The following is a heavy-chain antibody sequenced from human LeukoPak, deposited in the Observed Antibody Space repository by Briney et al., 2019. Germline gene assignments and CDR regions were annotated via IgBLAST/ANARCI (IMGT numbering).Heavy chain of an antibody. V-gene: IGHV3-30*01. CDR1: GFTFSSYA. D-gene: IGHD5-18*01. J-gene: IGHJ4*02. CDR2: ISYDGSKK. Sequence: GRSLRLSCAASGFTFSSYAIHWVRQAPGKGLEWVAVISYDGSKKYYADSVKGRFSISRDNSKNTLYLQMNSLRAEDTAVYYCASWAESHTSTVTLWTGPFDYWGQGTLVIVSS. CDR3: ASWAESHTSTVTLWTGPFDY.